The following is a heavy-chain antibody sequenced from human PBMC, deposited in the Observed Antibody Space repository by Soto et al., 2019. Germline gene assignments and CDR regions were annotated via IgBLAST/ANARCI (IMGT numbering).Heavy chain of an antibody. CDR3: ARAPASGYYFDY. CDR1: GGSISSGGYY. CDR2: IYYSGST. V-gene: IGHV4-31*03. Sequence: SETRSRTCTVSGGSISSGGYYWIWIRQHPGKGLEWIGYIYYSGSTYYNPSLKSRVTISVDTSKNQFSLKLSSVTAADTAVYYCARAPASGYYFDYWGQGTLVTVSS. D-gene: IGHD3-3*01. J-gene: IGHJ4*02.